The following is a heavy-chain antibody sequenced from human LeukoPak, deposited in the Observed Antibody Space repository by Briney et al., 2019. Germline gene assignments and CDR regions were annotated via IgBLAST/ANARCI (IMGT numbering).Heavy chain of an antibody. CDR1: GYTLTELS. CDR3: ATVISYDGSGYLDY. D-gene: IGHD3-22*01. CDR2: FDPEDGET. V-gene: IGHV1-24*01. J-gene: IGHJ4*02. Sequence: ASVKVSCEVSGYTLTELSMHWVRQAPGKGLEWMGGFDPEDGETIYAQKFQGRVTMTEDTSTDTAYMELSSLRSEDTAVYYCATVISYDGSGYLDYWGQGTLVTVSS.